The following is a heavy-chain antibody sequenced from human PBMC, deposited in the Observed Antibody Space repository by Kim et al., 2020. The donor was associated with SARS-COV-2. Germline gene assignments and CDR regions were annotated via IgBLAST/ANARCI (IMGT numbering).Heavy chain of an antibody. J-gene: IGHJ6*02. D-gene: IGHD6-13*01. Sequence: SRVTISVDTSKNQFSLKLSSVTAADTAVYYCARHGHSSSWRNYYYYGMDVWGQGTTVTVSS. V-gene: IGHV4-39*01. CDR3: ARHGHSSSWRNYYYYGMDV.